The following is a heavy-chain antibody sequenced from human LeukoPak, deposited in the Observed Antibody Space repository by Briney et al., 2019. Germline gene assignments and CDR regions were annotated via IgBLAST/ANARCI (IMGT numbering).Heavy chain of an antibody. Sequence: ASVKVSCKASGGTFSSYAISWVRQAPGQGLEWMGGIIPIFGTANYAQKFQGRVTITTDESTSTAYMELSSLRSEDTAVYYCAKYGVDCSSTSCYPLYYMDVWGKGTTVTVSS. D-gene: IGHD2-2*01. V-gene: IGHV1-69*05. CDR1: GGTFSSYA. J-gene: IGHJ6*03. CDR3: AKYGVDCSSTSCYPLYYMDV. CDR2: IIPIFGTA.